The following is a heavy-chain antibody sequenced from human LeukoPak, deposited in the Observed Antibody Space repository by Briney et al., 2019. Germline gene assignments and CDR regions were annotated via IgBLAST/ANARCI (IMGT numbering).Heavy chain of an antibody. V-gene: IGHV4-59*01. D-gene: IGHD3-3*01. CDR2: IYYSGST. CDR3: ARSEEVLRFLEWPPGWFDP. Sequence: PSETLSLTCTVSGGSISSYYWSWIRQPPGKGLEWIGYIYYSGSTSYNPSLKSRVTISVDTSKNQFSLKLSSVTAADTAVYYCARSEEVLRFLEWPPGWFDPWGQGTLVTVSS. J-gene: IGHJ5*02. CDR1: GGSISSYY.